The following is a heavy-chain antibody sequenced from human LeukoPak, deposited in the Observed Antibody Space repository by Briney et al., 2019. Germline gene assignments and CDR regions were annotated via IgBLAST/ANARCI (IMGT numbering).Heavy chain of an antibody. CDR3: ARDLRGVTAD. D-gene: IGHD3-10*01. Sequence: PSETLSLTCNVSCHSISSSSYCWRWVRQPAGRGLEWSGRIYSSGSTTYNPSLESRVTISLDASKSQFALKLSSVTAADTAVYYCARDLRGVTADWGQGTLLTVSS. V-gene: IGHV4-61*02. CDR1: CHSISSSSYC. J-gene: IGHJ4*02. CDR2: IYSSGST.